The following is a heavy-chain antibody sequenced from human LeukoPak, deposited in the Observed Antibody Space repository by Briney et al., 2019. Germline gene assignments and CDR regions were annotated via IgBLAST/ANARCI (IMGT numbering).Heavy chain of an antibody. V-gene: IGHV5-51*01. D-gene: IGHD3-3*01. Sequence: GESLKISCKGSGYSFTNYWIGWVRQMPGKGLELMGIIYPGDSDTRYSPSFQGQVTISADKSITTAYLQWSSLKASDTAMFYCARQGATYYDFWSGPRFPFDYWGQGTLVTVSS. CDR1: GYSFTNYW. CDR2: IYPGDSDT. CDR3: ARQGATYYDFWSGPRFPFDY. J-gene: IGHJ4*02.